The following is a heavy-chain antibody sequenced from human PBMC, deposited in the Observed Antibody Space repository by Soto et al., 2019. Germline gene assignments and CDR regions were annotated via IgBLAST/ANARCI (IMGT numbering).Heavy chain of an antibody. CDR1: GFTFSSYV. CDR3: AKEGALGQYYFDY. D-gene: IGHD3-16*01. V-gene: IGHV3-23*01. CDR2: ISAGGSST. J-gene: IGHJ4*02. Sequence: GGSLRLSCAASGFTFSSYVMSWVRQAPGKGLEWVSTISAGGSSTYYADSVKGRFTISRDNSKNTLYLQMNSLRPEDTAVYYCAKEGALGQYYFDYWGQGTLVTVSS.